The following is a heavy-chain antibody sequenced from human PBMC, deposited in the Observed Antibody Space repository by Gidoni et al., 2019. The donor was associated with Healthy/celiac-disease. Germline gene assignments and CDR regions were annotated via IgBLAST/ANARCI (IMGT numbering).Heavy chain of an antibody. CDR2: ISWNSGSI. D-gene: IGHD1-26*01. CDR3: AKARSYYDAFDI. J-gene: IGHJ3*02. CDR1: GFTFDDYA. Sequence: EVQLVESGGGLVQPGRSLRLSCAASGFTFDDYAMHWVRQAPGKGLEWVSCISWNSGSIGYADSVKGRFTISRYNAKNSLYLQMNSLRAEDTALYYCAKARSYYDAFDIWGQGTMVTVSS. V-gene: IGHV3-9*01.